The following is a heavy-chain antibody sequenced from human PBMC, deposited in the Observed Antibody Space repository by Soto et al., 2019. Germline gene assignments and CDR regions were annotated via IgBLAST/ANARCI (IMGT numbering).Heavy chain of an antibody. CDR2: IDPTDSYA. J-gene: IGHJ1*01. CDR3: ARHEVVADLPEYLLY. CDR1: GYSFTSYW. V-gene: IGHV5-10-1*01. D-gene: IGHD3-22*01. Sequence: PGESLKISCKGSGYSFTSYWITWVRQMPGKGLEWMGRIDPTDSYANYSPSFQGHVTISADESISTAYLQWSSLKASDTAMYYCARHEVVADLPEYLLYWGQGTLVTVSS.